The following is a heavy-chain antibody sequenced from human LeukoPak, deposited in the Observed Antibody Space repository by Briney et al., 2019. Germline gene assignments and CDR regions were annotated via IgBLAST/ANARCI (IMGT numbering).Heavy chain of an antibody. CDR1: GYSFTSYW. D-gene: IGHD1-20*01. V-gene: IGHV5-51*01. CDR2: IYPGDSDT. CDR3: ATRITGTLDAFDI. Sequence: GETLKITSKGSGYSFTSYWIGWVRRMPGKGLEWMGIIYPGDSDTRYSPSFQGQVTISADKSISTAYLQWSSLKTSDTAMYYCATRITGTLDAFDIWGQGTMVTVSS. J-gene: IGHJ3*02.